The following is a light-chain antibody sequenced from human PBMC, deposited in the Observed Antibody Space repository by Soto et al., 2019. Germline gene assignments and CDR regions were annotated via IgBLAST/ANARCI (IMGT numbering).Light chain of an antibody. CDR3: QAWDSSTGV. J-gene: IGLJ1*01. CDR2: QDT. CDR1: KLGDKY. V-gene: IGLV3-1*01. Sequence: ELTQPPSVSVSPGQTASITCSGDKLGDKYACWFQQKPGQSPVLVIYQDTKRPSGIPERFSGSNSGNTATLTISGTQAMDEADYYCQAWDSSTGVFGTGTKLTVL.